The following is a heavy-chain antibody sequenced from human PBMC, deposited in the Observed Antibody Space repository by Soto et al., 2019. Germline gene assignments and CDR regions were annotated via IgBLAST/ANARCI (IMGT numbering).Heavy chain of an antibody. D-gene: IGHD3-9*01. CDR1: GVSITPYF. Sequence: QVQLQESGPGLVKPSETLSLTCTVSGVSITPYFWSWIRQPAGKAPEWVGHIYASGRTTDNPSLTSRVTMFVSQTQVSLRLTSVTAADTAVYYCARHFDVDPSLDQYYFDLWGRGALVTVSS. V-gene: IGHV4-4*07. CDR3: ARHFDVDPSLDQYYFDL. CDR2: IYASGRT. J-gene: IGHJ2*01.